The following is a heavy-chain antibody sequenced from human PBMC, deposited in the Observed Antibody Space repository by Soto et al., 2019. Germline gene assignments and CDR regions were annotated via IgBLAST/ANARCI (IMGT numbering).Heavy chain of an antibody. CDR1: GYTFTSYA. CDR3: AKDYYDSSGYYPPALLFDY. J-gene: IGHJ4*02. CDR2: INAGNGNT. D-gene: IGHD3-22*01. Sequence: ASVKVSCKASGYTFTSYAMHWVRQAPGQRLEWMGWINAGNGNTKYSQKFQGRVTITRDASASTAYMELSSLRSEDTAVYYCAKDYYDSSGYYPPALLFDYWGQGTLVTVSS. V-gene: IGHV1-3*01.